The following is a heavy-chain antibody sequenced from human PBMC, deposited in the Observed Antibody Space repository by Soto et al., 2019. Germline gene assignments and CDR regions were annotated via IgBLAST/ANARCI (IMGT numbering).Heavy chain of an antibody. D-gene: IGHD5-18*01. V-gene: IGHV4-39*01. CDR1: DGALRSSRHF. CDR2: IYYSGST. Sequence: SESVSQTGTDSDGALRSSRHFRKWIWQPPGKGLEWIGSIYYSGSTYYNPSLKSRVTISVDTSKNQFSLKLSSVTAADTAVYYCARTDTAMDLDYWGQGTLVTVSA. J-gene: IGHJ4*02. CDR3: ARTDTAMDLDY.